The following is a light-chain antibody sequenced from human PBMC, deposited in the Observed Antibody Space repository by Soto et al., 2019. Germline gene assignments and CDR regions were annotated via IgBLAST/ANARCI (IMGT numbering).Light chain of an antibody. V-gene: IGKV1-5*03. Sequence: DIQMTQSPSTLSASVGDRVTITCRASQSISSWLAWYQQKPGKAPKLLIYKASSLESGVPSRFSGSGSGTEFTLTISGLQPDDFATYYCQQYKSYSLTFGGGTKVDIK. J-gene: IGKJ4*01. CDR1: QSISSW. CDR2: KAS. CDR3: QQYKSYSLT.